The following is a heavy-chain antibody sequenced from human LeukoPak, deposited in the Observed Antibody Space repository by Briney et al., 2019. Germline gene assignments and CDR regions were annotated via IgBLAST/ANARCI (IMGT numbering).Heavy chain of an antibody. CDR2: IGSSDSTT. J-gene: IGHJ6*03. Sequence: ASLRLSCAASGFTFSNYWRHWVRQAAGKGLEWLSYIGSSDSTTYYADSVKGLFTISRDNENNSMYLQMNSLRDEDTVVYYCARDGTPNYSSGWVYMDVWGEGTMVTISS. D-gene: IGHD6-25*01. V-gene: IGHV3-48*02. CDR3: ARDGTPNYSSGWVYMDV. CDR1: GFTFSNYW.